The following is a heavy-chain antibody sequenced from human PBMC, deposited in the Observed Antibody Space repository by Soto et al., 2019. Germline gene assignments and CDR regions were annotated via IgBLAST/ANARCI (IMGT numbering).Heavy chain of an antibody. CDR1: GFTFSSYA. J-gene: IGHJ4*02. Sequence: GGSLSLSCAASGFTFSSYAMSWVRQAPGKGLEWVSAISGSGGSTYYADSVKGRFTISRDNSKNTLYLQMNSLRAEDTAVYYCAKDLNTLQQLVPYYFDYWGQGTLVTVSS. V-gene: IGHV3-23*01. CDR3: AKDLNTLQQLVPYYFDY. D-gene: IGHD6-13*01. CDR2: ISGSGGST.